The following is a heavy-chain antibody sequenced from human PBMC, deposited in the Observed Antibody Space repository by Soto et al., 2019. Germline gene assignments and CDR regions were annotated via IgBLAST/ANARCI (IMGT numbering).Heavy chain of an antibody. CDR2: INAGNGNT. J-gene: IGHJ4*02. V-gene: IGHV1-3*01. CDR3: ARPKDYDDCLDL. Sequence: ASVKVSCKASGYTFTSYAMHWVRQAPGQRLEWMGWINAGNGNTKYSQKFQGRVTFTRDTSANTAYMELSSLISEDTAVYYCARPKDYDDCLDLWGQGTLVSVSS. D-gene: IGHD3-22*01. CDR1: GYTFTSYA.